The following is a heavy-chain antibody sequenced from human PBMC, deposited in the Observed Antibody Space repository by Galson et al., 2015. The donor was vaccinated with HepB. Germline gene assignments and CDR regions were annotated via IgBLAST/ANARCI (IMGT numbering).Heavy chain of an antibody. CDR1: GFTFSNAW. V-gene: IGHV3-15*01. CDR2: IKGKTDGGTT. Sequence: SLRLSCAASGFTFSNAWMSWVRQAPGKGLEWVGRIKGKTDGGTTDYAAPVKGRFTISRDDSKNTLYLQMNSLKTEDTAVYYCTTYCSGGSCYSGYYYYYGMDVWGQGTTVTVSS. J-gene: IGHJ6*02. CDR3: TTYCSGGSCYSGYYYYYGMDV. D-gene: IGHD2-15*01.